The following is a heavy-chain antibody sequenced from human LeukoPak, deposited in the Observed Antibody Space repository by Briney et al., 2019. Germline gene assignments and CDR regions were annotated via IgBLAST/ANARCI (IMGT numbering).Heavy chain of an antibody. V-gene: IGHV1-8*01. J-gene: IGHJ4*02. CDR1: GYTFTSYD. D-gene: IGHD6-19*01. Sequence: EASVKVSCKASGYTFTSYDINWVRQATGQGLEWMGWMNPNSGNTGYAQKFQGRVTMTRNTSISTAYMELSSLRSEDTAVCYCARLRAVAGRRMDYWGQGTLVTVSS. CDR2: MNPNSGNT. CDR3: ARLRAVAGRRMDY.